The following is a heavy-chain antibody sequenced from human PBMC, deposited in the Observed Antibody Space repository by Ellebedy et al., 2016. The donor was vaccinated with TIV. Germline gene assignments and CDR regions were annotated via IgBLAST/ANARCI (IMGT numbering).Heavy chain of an antibody. Sequence: GESLKISCAASGFIFSNYAMAWVRQAPGKGLEWVSTISKSTGDIFYADSVKGRFTISRDNSKNTLHLHMSTLGAEDTAVYYCAKRNGMTIEAWSCDYWGQGTLVTVSS. CDR3: AKRNGMTIEAWSCDY. CDR1: GFIFSNYA. CDR2: ISKSTGDI. D-gene: IGHD3-9*01. V-gene: IGHV3-23*01. J-gene: IGHJ4*02.